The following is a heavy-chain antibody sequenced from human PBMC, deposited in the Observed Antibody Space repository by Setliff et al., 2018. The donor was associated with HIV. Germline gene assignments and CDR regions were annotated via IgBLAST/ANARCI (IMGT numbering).Heavy chain of an antibody. CDR3: AKTGYCSGGSCYTNWFDP. J-gene: IGHJ5*02. V-gene: IGHV3-30*02. Sequence: GGSLRLSCAASGFTFSRYGMHWVRQAPGKGLEWVAFISYDGSKKYDADFVKGRFTISKDNSENTIFLQMSSMRAEDTAIYYCAKTGYCSGGSCYTNWFDPWGQGTLVTVSS. CDR2: ISYDGSKK. D-gene: IGHD2-15*01. CDR1: GFTFSRYG.